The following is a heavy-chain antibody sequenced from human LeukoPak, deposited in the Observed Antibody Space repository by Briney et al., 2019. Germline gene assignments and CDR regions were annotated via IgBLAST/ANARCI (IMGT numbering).Heavy chain of an antibody. CDR3: VAGGDGMATILAEY. CDR1: GGSISSYY. Sequence: SETLSLTCTVSGGSISSYYWVWIRQSPGKGLEWVGYIHYSGNTNYNPSFKSRVTISLDTSRKQLSLKLRFVTAADTAVYYCVAGGDGMATILAEYWGQGTLVTVSS. V-gene: IGHV4-59*08. J-gene: IGHJ4*02. CDR2: IHYSGNT. D-gene: IGHD5-24*01.